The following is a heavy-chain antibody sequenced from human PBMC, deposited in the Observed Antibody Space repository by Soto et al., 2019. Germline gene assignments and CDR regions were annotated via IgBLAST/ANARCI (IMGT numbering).Heavy chain of an antibody. CDR2: INIEGSTT. CDR1: GFTFNNYW. Sequence: GGSLRLSCAASGFTFNNYWMHWVRQAPGKGLVWVSRINIEGSTTDYADSVRGRFAISRDNAKNTLYLQINSLRDEDTAVYYCTRDRGGNFYGGFDYWGRGTLVTVSS. D-gene: IGHD1-26*01. V-gene: IGHV3-74*01. J-gene: IGHJ4*02. CDR3: TRDRGGNFYGGFDY.